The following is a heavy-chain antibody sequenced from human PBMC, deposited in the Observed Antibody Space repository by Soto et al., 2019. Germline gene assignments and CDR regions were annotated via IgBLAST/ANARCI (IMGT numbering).Heavy chain of an antibody. Sequence: SVKVSCKASGGTFNSYAISWVRQAPGQGLEWMGGIIPMFGTANYAQKFKGRATITADESTSTGYMELSSLRSEDTAVYYCARGWSYDILTAYSYWGQGTLVTVSS. CDR1: GGTFNSYA. J-gene: IGHJ4*02. CDR3: ARGWSYDILTAYSY. D-gene: IGHD3-9*01. CDR2: IIPMFGTA. V-gene: IGHV1-69*13.